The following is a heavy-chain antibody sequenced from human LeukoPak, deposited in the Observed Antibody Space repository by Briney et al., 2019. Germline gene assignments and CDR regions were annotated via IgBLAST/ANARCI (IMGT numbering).Heavy chain of an antibody. J-gene: IGHJ3*02. D-gene: IGHD3-22*01. CDR2: IYYSGST. CDR3: ARERYYYDSRGYYTAFDI. V-gene: IGHV4-61*01. Sequence: PSETLSLTCTVSGGSVSSGSYYWSWIRQPPGKGLEWIGYIYYSGSTNYNPSLKSRVTISVDTSKNQFSLKLSSVTAADTAVHYCARERYYYDSRGYYTAFDIWGQGTMVTVSS. CDR1: GGSVSSGSYY.